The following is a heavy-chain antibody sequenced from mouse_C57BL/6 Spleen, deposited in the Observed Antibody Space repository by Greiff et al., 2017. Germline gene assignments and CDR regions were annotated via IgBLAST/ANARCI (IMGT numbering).Heavy chain of an antibody. CDR2: IWTGGGT. Sequence: VQLQESGPGLVAPSQSLSITCTVSGFSLTSYAISWVRQPPGKGLEWLGVIWTGGGTNYNSALKSRLSISKDNSKSQVFLKMNSLQTDDTARYYCARNSQYYGSSYDYVDYWGQGTTLTVSS. CDR3: ARNSQYYGSSYDYVDY. J-gene: IGHJ2*01. CDR1: GFSLTSYA. V-gene: IGHV2-9-1*01. D-gene: IGHD1-1*01.